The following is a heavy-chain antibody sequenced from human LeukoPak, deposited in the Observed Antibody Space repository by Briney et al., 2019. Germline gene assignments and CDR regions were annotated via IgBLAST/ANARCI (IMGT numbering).Heavy chain of an antibody. CDR2: IDPSDSYT. CDR1: GYRFSSNW. J-gene: IGHJ2*01. CDR3: ARQSPHWYFDL. Sequence: GESLKISCKGSGYRFSSNWIAWVRQMPGKGLEWMGRIDPSDSYTNYSPSFQGHVTISADKSISTAYLQWSSLRASDTAMYYCARQSPHWYFDLWGRGTLVTVSS. V-gene: IGHV5-10-1*01.